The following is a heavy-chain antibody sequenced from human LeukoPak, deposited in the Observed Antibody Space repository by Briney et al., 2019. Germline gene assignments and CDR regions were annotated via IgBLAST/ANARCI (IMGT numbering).Heavy chain of an antibody. CDR3: ARDQGYRYGYGDFDY. Sequence: SVKVSCKASGYTFSGYYLQWVRQAPGQGLEWMGGIIPIFGTANYAQKFQGRVTITADESTSTAYMELSSLRSEDTAVYYCARDQGYRYGYGDFDYWGQGTLVTVSS. V-gene: IGHV1-69*13. D-gene: IGHD5-18*01. J-gene: IGHJ4*02. CDR1: GYTFSGYY. CDR2: IIPIFGTA.